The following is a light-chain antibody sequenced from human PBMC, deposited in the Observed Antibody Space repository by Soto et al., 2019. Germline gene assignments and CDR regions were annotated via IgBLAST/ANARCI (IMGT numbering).Light chain of an antibody. Sequence: QLVLTQSPSASASLGASVKLTCTLSSGHNSYAIAWHQQQPEKGPRYLMKLNSDGSHNKGDGIPDRFSGSSSGAERYLTISSLQSEDEADYYCQTWGTDSHVVFGGGTQLTVL. CDR1: SGHNSYA. J-gene: IGLJ2*01. V-gene: IGLV4-69*01. CDR3: QTWGTDSHVV. CDR2: LNSDGSH.